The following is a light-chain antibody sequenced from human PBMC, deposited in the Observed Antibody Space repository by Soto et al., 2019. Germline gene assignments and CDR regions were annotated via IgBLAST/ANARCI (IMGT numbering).Light chain of an antibody. V-gene: IGLV2-14*01. CDR1: SSDVVPYNY. CDR2: EVT. CDR3: SSYTTSSTLV. J-gene: IGLJ3*02. Sequence: QSALTQPASVSGSPGQSITISCTGTSSDVVPYNYVSWYQHHPGKAPKLLIYEVTKRPSGVSNRFSGSKSGNTASLTISGLQAEDEADYYCSSYTTSSTLVFGGGTKLTVL.